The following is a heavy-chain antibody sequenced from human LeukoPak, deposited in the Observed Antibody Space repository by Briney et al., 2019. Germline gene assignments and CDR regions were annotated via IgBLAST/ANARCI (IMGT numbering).Heavy chain of an antibody. CDR2: ISSTSAHI. V-gene: IGHV3-21*01. CDR1: GFSFNTYS. Sequence: GGSLRLSCAASGFSFNTYSMNWVRQAPGKGLEWVSSISSTSAHIFYAESVKGRFSISRDNAKNSLYLQMNSLRVEDTAVYYCTSRYCTTTNCYSFDNWGHGTLVTVSS. CDR3: TSRYCTTTNCYSFDN. D-gene: IGHD2-2*01. J-gene: IGHJ3*02.